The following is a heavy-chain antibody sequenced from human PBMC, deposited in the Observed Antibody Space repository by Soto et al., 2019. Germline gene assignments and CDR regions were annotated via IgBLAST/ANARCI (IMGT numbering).Heavy chain of an antibody. CDR2: IKQDGSEK. CDR3: ARDMGVFWNGYRAGGFDY. V-gene: IGHV3-7*01. D-gene: IGHD3-3*01. Sequence: EAQLVESGGGLVQPGGSLRLSCAASGFTFTNYWMSWVRQAPGKALEWVANIKQDGSEKYYADSAKGRFIIYRDNAETSRYQQMNSLRAEDTAVYYCARDMGVFWNGYRAGGFDYWVQETRFTVSS. J-gene: IGHJ4*02. CDR1: GFTFTNYW.